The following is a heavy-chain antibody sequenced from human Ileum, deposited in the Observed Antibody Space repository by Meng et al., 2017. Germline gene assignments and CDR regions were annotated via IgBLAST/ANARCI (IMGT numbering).Heavy chain of an antibody. Sequence: DAGPGLGKPSQTRPLPCTFSGGSIRIGCCYWSWIRQHQGKGLEWIGYIYSSGSTYYNPSLKSLDSISVDTSKNQFSLKLSSVTAADTAVYYCARGPGRGSGSGSFDYWGQGTLVTVSS. CDR3: ARGPGRGSGSGSFDY. V-gene: IGHV4-31*01. J-gene: IGHJ4*02. D-gene: IGHD3-10*01. CDR1: GGSIRIGCCY. CDR2: IYSSGST.